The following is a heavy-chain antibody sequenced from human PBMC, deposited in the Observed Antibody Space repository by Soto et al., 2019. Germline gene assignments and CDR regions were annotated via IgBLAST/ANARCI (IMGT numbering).Heavy chain of an antibody. D-gene: IGHD4-17*01. CDR1: GYTFTSYG. J-gene: IGHJ6*03. Sequence: ASVKVSCKASGYTFTSYGISWVRQAPGQGLEWMGWISAYNGNTNYAQKLQGRVTMTTDTSTSTAYMELRSLRSDDTAVYYCARVVFRPRVTTKYYYYMDVWGKGTTGTVSS. CDR2: ISAYNGNT. CDR3: ARVVFRPRVTTKYYYYMDV. V-gene: IGHV1-18*01.